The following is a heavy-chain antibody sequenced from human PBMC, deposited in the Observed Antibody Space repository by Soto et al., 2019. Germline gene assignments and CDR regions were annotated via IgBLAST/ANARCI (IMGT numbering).Heavy chain of an antibody. CDR1: GGSISSSSYY. D-gene: IGHD1-26*01. CDR3: ARAPYSGSYGY. V-gene: IGHV4-39*01. Sequence: SETLSLTCTVSGGSISSSSYYWGWIRQPPGKGLEWIGSIYYSGSTYYNPSLKSRVTISVDTSKNQFSLKLSSVTAADTAVYYCARAPYSGSYGYWGQGTLVTVSS. J-gene: IGHJ4*02. CDR2: IYYSGST.